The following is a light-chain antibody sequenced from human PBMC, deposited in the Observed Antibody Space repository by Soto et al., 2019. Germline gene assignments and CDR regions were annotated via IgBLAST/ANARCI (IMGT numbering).Light chain of an antibody. J-gene: IGKJ4*01. V-gene: IGKV1-39*01. Sequence: DIQMTQSPYSLSASVGDRETNTCRASQSISSYLNWYQQKPGKAPELLIYAASSLQSGVPSRFSGSGSGTDFTLTISSLQPEDFATYYCQQSYTTPLTFGGGTKVDIK. CDR1: QSISSY. CDR2: AAS. CDR3: QQSYTTPLT.